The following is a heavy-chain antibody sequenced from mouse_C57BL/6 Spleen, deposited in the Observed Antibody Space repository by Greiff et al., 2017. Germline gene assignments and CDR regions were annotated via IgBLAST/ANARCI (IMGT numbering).Heavy chain of an antibody. CDR1: GFTFSDYG. J-gene: IGHJ3*01. CDR2: ISSGSSTI. CDR3: ARPMHYDYDEGFAY. D-gene: IGHD2-4*01. V-gene: IGHV5-17*01. Sequence: EVKLVESGGGLVKPGGSLKLSCAASGFTFSDYGMHWVRQAPEKGLEGVAYISSGSSTIYYADTVKGRVTISIDNAKNTLFLQMTSLRSEDTAMYYWARPMHYDYDEGFAYWGQGTLVTVSA.